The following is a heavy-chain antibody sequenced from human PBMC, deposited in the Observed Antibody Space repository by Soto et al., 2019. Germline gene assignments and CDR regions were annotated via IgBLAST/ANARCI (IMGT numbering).Heavy chain of an antibody. D-gene: IGHD3-22*01. Sequence: SQTLSLTCAISGDSVSSNSAAWNWIRQSPSRGLEWLGRTYYGSKWYNDYAVSVKSRITINPDTSKNQFSLQLNSVTPEDTAVYYCARDRAYYYDSSGYYHDAFDIWGQGTMVTVSS. CDR3: ARDRAYYYDSSGYYHDAFDI. CDR1: GDSVSSNSAA. V-gene: IGHV6-1*01. CDR2: TYYGSKWYN. J-gene: IGHJ3*02.